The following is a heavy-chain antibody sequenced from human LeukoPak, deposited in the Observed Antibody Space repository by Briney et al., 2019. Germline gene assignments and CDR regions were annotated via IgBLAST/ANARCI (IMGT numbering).Heavy chain of an antibody. D-gene: IGHD1-26*01. J-gene: IGHJ4*02. V-gene: IGHV1-2*02. CDR3: AGGSGTYSPDY. CDR2: INPNSGGT. CDR1: GYSFTGYY. Sequence: ASVTVSCKASGYSFTGYYMHGVRQAPGQGLEWMGWINPNSGGTNYAQKFQGRFTITRDSSINTAYMVLSMLGSDATAVYFWAGGSGTYSPDYWGQGTLVTVSS.